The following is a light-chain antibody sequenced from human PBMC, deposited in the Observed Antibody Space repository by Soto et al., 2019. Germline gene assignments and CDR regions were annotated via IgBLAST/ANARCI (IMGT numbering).Light chain of an antibody. CDR2: DAS. J-gene: IGKJ1*01. V-gene: IGKV3-15*01. CDR3: QQYNSYLET. Sequence: EIGLSQSPATVSLSAGERATXSCRASQSISRSLAWYQQKPGQAPRLLISDASTRATGIPARFSGSGSGTEFTLTISSLQSEDFAIYYCQQYNSYLETFGQGTKVDI. CDR1: QSISRS.